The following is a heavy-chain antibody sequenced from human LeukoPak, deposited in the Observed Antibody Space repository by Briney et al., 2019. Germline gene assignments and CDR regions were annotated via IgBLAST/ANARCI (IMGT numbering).Heavy chain of an antibody. D-gene: IGHD1-26*01. V-gene: IGHV3-23*01. CDR2: ISGSGAST. Sequence: GGSLRLSCLTSGFTLSTNAMSWVRQAPGKGLEWISGISGSGASTYYADSAKGRFTISRDDSRNTLYLQMNSLRGDDTAVYYCAKDVGKWESLHFFDYWGQGTLVTVSS. J-gene: IGHJ4*02. CDR1: GFTLSTNA. CDR3: AKDVGKWESLHFFDY.